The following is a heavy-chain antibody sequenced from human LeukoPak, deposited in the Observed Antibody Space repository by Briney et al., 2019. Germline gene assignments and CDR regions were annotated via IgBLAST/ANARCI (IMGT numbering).Heavy chain of an antibody. Sequence: PGGTLRLSCAASGFTFSSYWMSWVRQAPGKGLEWVANIKQDGSEKYYVDSVKGRFTISRDNAKNSLYLQMNNLRAEDTAVYYCANIRGTAGTYSYSGMDVWGQGTTVTVPS. CDR2: IKQDGSEK. J-gene: IGHJ6*02. V-gene: IGHV3-7*05. D-gene: IGHD3-10*01. CDR1: GFTFSSYW. CDR3: ANIRGTAGTYSYSGMDV.